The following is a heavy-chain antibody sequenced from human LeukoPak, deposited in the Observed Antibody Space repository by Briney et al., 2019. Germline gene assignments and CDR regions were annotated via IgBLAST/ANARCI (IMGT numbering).Heavy chain of an antibody. CDR2: IYSTGRV. V-gene: IGHV4-4*07. CDR1: GGSISSYY. Sequence: SETLSLTCTVSGGSISSYYWSWIRQPAGKGLEWIGRIYSTGRVNYNPSLKSRVTMLLDTSKNHISLKLTSVTAADTAIYFCARASETAMVTLWGQGTLVTVSS. D-gene: IGHD5-18*01. CDR3: ARASETAMVTL. J-gene: IGHJ4*02.